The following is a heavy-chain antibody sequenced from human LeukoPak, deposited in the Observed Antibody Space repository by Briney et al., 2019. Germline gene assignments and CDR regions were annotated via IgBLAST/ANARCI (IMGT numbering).Heavy chain of an antibody. CDR3: ARDGGFGEFPFDY. Sequence: GGSLRLSCAASGFTFSSYGMHWVRQAPGKGLEWVAVISYDGSNKYYADSVKGRFTISRDNAKNTLYLQMNSLRAEDTAVYYCARDGGFGEFPFDYWGQGTLVTVSS. D-gene: IGHD3-10*01. CDR2: ISYDGSNK. J-gene: IGHJ4*02. CDR1: GFTFSSYG. V-gene: IGHV3-30*03.